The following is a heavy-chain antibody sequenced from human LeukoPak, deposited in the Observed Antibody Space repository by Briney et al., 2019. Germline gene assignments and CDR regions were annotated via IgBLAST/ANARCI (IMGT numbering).Heavy chain of an antibody. Sequence: GGSLRLSCAASGFTFDDYAMHWVRQAPGKGLEWVSGISWNSGSIGYADSVKGRFTISRDNAKNSLYLQMNSLRAEDTALYYCAEAKRGYSGYEFDYWGQGTLVTVSS. CDR2: ISWNSGSI. V-gene: IGHV3-9*01. CDR1: GFTFDDYA. CDR3: AEAKRGYSGYEFDY. D-gene: IGHD5-12*01. J-gene: IGHJ4*02.